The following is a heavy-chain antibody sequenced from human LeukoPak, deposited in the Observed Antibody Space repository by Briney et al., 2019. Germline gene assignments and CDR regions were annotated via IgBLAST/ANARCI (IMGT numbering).Heavy chain of an antibody. CDR3: AKGPTFYSSGWSFDN. J-gene: IGHJ4*02. CDR2: ITWNSGSI. CDR1: GFTFSSYG. V-gene: IGHV3-9*01. Sequence: QPGRSLRLSCAASGFTFSSYGMHWVRQAPGKGLEWVSGITWNSGSIGYADSVKGRFTISRDNAKNSLYLQMNSLRAEDTALYYCAKGPTFYSSGWSFDNWGQGSLVTVSS. D-gene: IGHD6-19*01.